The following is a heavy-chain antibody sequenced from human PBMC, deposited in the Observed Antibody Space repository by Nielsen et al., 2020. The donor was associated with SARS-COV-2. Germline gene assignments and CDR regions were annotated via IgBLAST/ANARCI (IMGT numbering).Heavy chain of an antibody. CDR3: AKDPSDGYSSSWYFDY. V-gene: IGHV3-9*01. J-gene: IGHJ4*02. D-gene: IGHD6-13*01. CDR2: ISWNSGSI. CDR1: GFTFDDYA. Sequence: GGSLRLSCAASGFTFDDYAMYWVRQAPGKGLEWVSGISWNSGSIAYADSVKGRFTISRDNAKSSLYLQMNSLRAEDTALYYCAKDPSDGYSSSWYFDYWGQGTLVTVSS.